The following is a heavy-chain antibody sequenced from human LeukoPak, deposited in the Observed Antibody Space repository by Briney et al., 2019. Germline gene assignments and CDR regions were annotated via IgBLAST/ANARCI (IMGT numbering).Heavy chain of an antibody. CDR2: IWYDGSNK. Sequence: PGRSLRLSCAASGFTFSSYGMHWGRQAPGKGLEWGAVIWYDGSNKYYADSVKGRFTIYRDNSKNTLCLQINSLRAEDTAVYYCAKAKRIAAAGSVFLFDYWGQGTLVTVSS. D-gene: IGHD6-13*01. CDR3: AKAKRIAAAGSVFLFDY. V-gene: IGHV3-33*06. J-gene: IGHJ4*02. CDR1: GFTFSSYG.